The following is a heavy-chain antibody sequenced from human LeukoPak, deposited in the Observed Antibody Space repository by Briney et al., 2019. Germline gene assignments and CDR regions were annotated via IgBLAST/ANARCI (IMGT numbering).Heavy chain of an antibody. CDR1: GYAFTTWE. Sequence: RASLKLSCKTSGYAFTTWEINWVRQTAGQGLEWMGWLHPNSGNTAYAQQFQRRVTMTRDTSISPPYMELSGLRFDDTAVYFCARGPRNDPWGQETLLTVPS. D-gene: IGHD1-14*01. CDR2: LHPNSGNT. J-gene: IGHJ5*02. V-gene: IGHV1-8*01. CDR3: ARGPRNDP.